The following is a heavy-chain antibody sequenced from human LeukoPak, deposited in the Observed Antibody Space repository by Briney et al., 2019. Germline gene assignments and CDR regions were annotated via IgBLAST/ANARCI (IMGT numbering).Heavy chain of an antibody. J-gene: IGHJ4*02. CDR3: ARAGVVLRFLEWLLD. Sequence: GGSLRLSCAASGFTFSSYGMHWVRQAPGKGLEWVAVISYDGSNKYYADSVKGRFTISRDNSKNTLYLQMNSLRAEDTAVYYCARAGVVLRFLEWLLDWGQGTLVTVSS. D-gene: IGHD3-3*01. V-gene: IGHV3-30*03. CDR2: ISYDGSNK. CDR1: GFTFSSYG.